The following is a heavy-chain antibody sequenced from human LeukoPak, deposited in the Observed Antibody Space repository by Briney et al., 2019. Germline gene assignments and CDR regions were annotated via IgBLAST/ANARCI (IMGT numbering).Heavy chain of an antibody. CDR1: GFTFSSYA. Sequence: GGSLRLSCAASGFTFSSYAMSWVRQAPGKGLEWVSGIRDSGGSTYYADSVKGRFTISRDNSKSTLYLQMNSLRAEDTAVYYCAKKGVLRGGYYFDYWGQGTLVTVSS. CDR3: AKKGVLRGGYYFDY. CDR2: IRDSGGST. V-gene: IGHV3-23*01. D-gene: IGHD2/OR15-2a*01. J-gene: IGHJ4*02.